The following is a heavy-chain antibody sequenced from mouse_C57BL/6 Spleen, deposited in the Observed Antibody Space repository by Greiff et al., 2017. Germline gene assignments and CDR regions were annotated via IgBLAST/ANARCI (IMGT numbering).Heavy chain of an antibody. CDR3: ARSRDYAMDY. V-gene: IGHV1-82*01. D-gene: IGHD1-1*01. CDR1: GYAFSSSW. CDR2: IYPGDGDT. Sequence: QVQLQQSGPELVKPGASVKISCKASGYAFSSSWLNWVKQRPGKGLEWIGRIYPGDGDTNNNGKFKGKATLTADKSSSTAYMQLSSLTSEDSAVYFCARSRDYAMDYWGQGTSVTVSS. J-gene: IGHJ4*01.